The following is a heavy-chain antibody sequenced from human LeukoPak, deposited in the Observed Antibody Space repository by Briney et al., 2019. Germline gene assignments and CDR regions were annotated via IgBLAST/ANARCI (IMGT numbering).Heavy chain of an antibody. V-gene: IGHV4-61*01. CDR2: ISYSGST. D-gene: IGHD5-12*01. CDR3: ARGPVVATAPLDY. CDR1: GVSVSSANNY. J-gene: IGHJ4*02. Sequence: SETLSLTCTVSGVSVSSANNYWSWIRLSPGRGLEWIGYISYSGSTNYNPSLRSRVTVSVDASKNQFSLKVSSVTAADTAVYYCARGPVVATAPLDYWGQGTLVTVSS.